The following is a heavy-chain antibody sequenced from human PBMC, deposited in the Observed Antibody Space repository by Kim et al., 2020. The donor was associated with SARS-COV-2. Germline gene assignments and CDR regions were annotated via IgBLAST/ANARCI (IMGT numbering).Heavy chain of an antibody. V-gene: IGHV7-4-1*02. D-gene: IGHD3-10*01. Sequence: ASVKVSCKASGYALNSFSISWVRQAPGQGLECMGWINTNTGHPTYALGFTGRFVFSLDTSVSTAYLQISSLKAEDTAVYYCARVGSYWGMDVWGQGTTVT. CDR2: INTNTGHP. CDR1: GYALNSFS. CDR3: ARVGSYWGMDV. J-gene: IGHJ6*02.